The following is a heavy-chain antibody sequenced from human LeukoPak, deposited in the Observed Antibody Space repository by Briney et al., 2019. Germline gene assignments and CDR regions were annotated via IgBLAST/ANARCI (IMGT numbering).Heavy chain of an antibody. CDR3: ARGGYNSNPFYYYYYGMDV. J-gene: IGHJ6*02. D-gene: IGHD4-11*01. V-gene: IGHV4-59*01. Sequence: SETLSPTCTVSGGSISSYYWSWIRQPPGKGLEWIGYIYYSGSTNYNPSLKSRVTISVDTSKNQFSLKLSSVTAADTAVYYCARGGYNSNPFYYYYYGMDVWGQGTTVTVSS. CDR2: IYYSGST. CDR1: GGSISSYY.